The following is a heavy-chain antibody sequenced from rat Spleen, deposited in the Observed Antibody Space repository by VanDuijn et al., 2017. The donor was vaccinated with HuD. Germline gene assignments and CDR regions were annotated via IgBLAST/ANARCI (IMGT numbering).Heavy chain of an antibody. D-gene: IGHD1-4*01. CDR3: TRETTPFAY. CDR1: GFIFSNFD. J-gene: IGHJ3*01. CDR2: ISPSGTGT. Sequence: EVQLVESGGGLVQPGRSLKLSCAASGFIFSNFDLAWVRQAPTKGLEWVASISPSGTGTYYRDSVKGRFTISRDNAKSTLYLQMNSLRSEDTATYYCTRETTPFAYWGQGTLVTVSS. V-gene: IGHV5-27*01.